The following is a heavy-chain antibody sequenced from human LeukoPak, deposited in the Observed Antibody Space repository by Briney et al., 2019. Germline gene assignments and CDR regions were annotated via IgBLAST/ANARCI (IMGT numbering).Heavy chain of an antibody. V-gene: IGHV1-58*02. Sequence: GASVKVSCKASGFTFSTSAMQWVRQARGQRLEWIGWIVVGSGDTNYAQKFQERVTITRDLSPDTVYMELSSLRPEDTAVYYCAALIGTGYSIESWGQGTLVTVSS. CDR1: GFTFSTSA. CDR2: IVVGSGDT. J-gene: IGHJ4*02. CDR3: AALIGTGYSIES. D-gene: IGHD3-22*01.